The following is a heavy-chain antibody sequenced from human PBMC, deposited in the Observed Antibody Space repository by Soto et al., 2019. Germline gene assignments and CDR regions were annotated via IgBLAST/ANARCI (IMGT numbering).Heavy chain of an antibody. J-gene: IGHJ4*02. CDR3: AKTRAEREWLRGTYFDY. CDR2: ISGSGGST. CDR1: GFTFSSYA. Sequence: GGSLRVSCAASGFTFSSYAMSWVRQAPGKGLEWVSAISGSGGSTYYADSVKGRFTISRDNSKNTLYLQMNSLRAEDTAVYYCAKTRAEREWLRGTYFDYWGQGTLVTVSS. D-gene: IGHD5-12*01. V-gene: IGHV3-23*01.